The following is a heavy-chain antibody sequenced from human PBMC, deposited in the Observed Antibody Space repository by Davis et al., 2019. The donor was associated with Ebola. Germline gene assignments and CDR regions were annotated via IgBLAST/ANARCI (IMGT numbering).Heavy chain of an antibody. Sequence: SVKVSCKASGYSFTGYYMHWVRQAPGQGLEWMGGIIPIFGTANYAQKFQGRVTITADESTSTAYMELSSLRSEDTAVYYCARDEGGRYFDYWGQGTLVTVSS. CDR2: IIPIFGTA. V-gene: IGHV1-69*13. CDR1: GYSFTGYY. CDR3: ARDEGGRYFDY. D-gene: IGHD1-26*01. J-gene: IGHJ4*02.